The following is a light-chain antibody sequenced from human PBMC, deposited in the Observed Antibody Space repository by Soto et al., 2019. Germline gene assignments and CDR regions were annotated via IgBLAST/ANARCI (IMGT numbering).Light chain of an antibody. CDR2: EVS. CDR3: RSYTSSGTLV. Sequence: QAALTQPASVSGSPGQSITVSCTGTNSDLGGYNYVSWYQYHPGKAPKLMIYEVSNRPSGVSNRFSGSKSGNTASLAISGLQAEDEADYYCRSYTSSGTLVFGTGTKLTVL. CDR1: NSDLGGYNY. J-gene: IGLJ1*01. V-gene: IGLV2-14*01.